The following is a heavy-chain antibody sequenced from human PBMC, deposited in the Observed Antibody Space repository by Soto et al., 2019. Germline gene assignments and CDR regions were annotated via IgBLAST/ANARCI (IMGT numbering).Heavy chain of an antibody. CDR3: ANAYCSSTSCYGTRYFQH. CDR1: GFTFSSYA. J-gene: IGHJ1*01. CDR2: ISGSGGST. D-gene: IGHD2-2*01. V-gene: IGHV3-23*01. Sequence: GGSLRLSCAASGFTFSSYAMGWVRQAPGKGLEWVSAISGSGGSTYYADSVKGRFTISRDNSKNTLYLQMNSLRAEDTAVYYCANAYCSSTSCYGTRYFQHWGQGTLVTVSS.